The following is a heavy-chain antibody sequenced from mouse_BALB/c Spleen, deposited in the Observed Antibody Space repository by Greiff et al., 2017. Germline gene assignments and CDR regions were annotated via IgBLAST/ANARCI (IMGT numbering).Heavy chain of an antibody. CDR3: ARGGKTGPFAY. CDR1: GYSITSDYA. V-gene: IGHV3-2*02. CDR2: ISYSGST. J-gene: IGHJ3*01. Sequence: EVQLQESGPGLVKPSQSLSLTCPVTGYSITSDYAWNWIRQFPGNKLEWMGYISYSGSTSYNPSLKSRISLTRDTSKNQCFLQLNSVTTEDTATYYCARGGKTGPFAYWGQGTLVTVSA. D-gene: IGHD4-1*01.